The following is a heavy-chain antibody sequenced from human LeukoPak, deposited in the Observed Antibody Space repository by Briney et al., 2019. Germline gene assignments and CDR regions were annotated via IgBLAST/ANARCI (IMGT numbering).Heavy chain of an antibody. CDR2: INPSGGST. CDR1: GYTFTSYY. Sequence: GSSVKVSCKASGYTFTSYYMHWVRQAPGQGLEWMGIINPSGGSTSYAQKFQGRVTMTRDTSTSTVYMELSSLRSEDTAVYYCARDYPSAMGTNDAFDIWGQGTMVTVSS. CDR3: ARDYPSAMGTNDAFDI. J-gene: IGHJ3*02. V-gene: IGHV1-46*01. D-gene: IGHD5-18*01.